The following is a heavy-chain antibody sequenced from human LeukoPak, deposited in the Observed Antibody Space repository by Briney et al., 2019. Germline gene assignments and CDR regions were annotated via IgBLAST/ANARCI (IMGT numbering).Heavy chain of an antibody. V-gene: IGHV3-53*01. Sequence: GGSLRLSCAASGFTVSNNYMSWVRQAAEEGLEWVSFIYNTGETYYADSVKGRFTISRDNSKNTLFLQMNSLRAEDTALYFCARWYCSTYNCYYDYWGQGTLVTVSS. D-gene: IGHD2-2*01. CDR2: IYNTGET. CDR1: GFTVSNNY. J-gene: IGHJ4*02. CDR3: ARWYCSTYNCYYDY.